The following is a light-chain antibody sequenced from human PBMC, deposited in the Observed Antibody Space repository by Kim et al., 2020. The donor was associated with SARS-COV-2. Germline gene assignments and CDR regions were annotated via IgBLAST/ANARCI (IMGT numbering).Light chain of an antibody. CDR1: QGISTS. Sequence: SASVGDRVTITCRASQGISTSLIWYQQKPGKVPKLLIYGASTLQSGVPSQFSGSGSGTDFTLTINSLQPEDVATYYCQKYDSVPHSFGQGTKLEI. CDR2: GAS. J-gene: IGKJ2*03. V-gene: IGKV1-27*01. CDR3: QKYDSVPHS.